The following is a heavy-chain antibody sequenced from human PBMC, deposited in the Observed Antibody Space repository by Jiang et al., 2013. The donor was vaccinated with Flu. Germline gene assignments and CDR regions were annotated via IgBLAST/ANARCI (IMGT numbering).Heavy chain of an antibody. D-gene: IGHD5/OR15-5a*01. J-gene: IGHJ6*03. CDR1: GFSFSDSY. CDR3: ARSRSVYGSSGAYYYYFYMDV. V-gene: IGHV3-11*01. Sequence: VQLVESGGGLVKPGGSLRLSCAGSGFSFSDSYMTWIRQAPGKGLEWISDISDSGDFVNYVDSVKGRFTISRDNAKSSLFLQLNNLRAEDTAVYYCARSRSVYGSSGAYYYYFYMDVWGKGTTVSVSS. CDR2: ISDSGDFV.